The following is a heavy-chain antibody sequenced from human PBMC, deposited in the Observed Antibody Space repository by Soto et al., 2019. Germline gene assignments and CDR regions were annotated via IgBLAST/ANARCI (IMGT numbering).Heavy chain of an antibody. D-gene: IGHD2-2*01. Sequence: PXGSLRLSCSAAGFTFSSYEMNWVRQAPGKGLEWVSYISSSGSTIYYADSVKGRFTISRDNAKNSLYLQMNSLRAEDTAVYYCARRYCSSTSCYDAFDIWGQGTMVTVSS. J-gene: IGHJ3*02. CDR3: ARRYCSSTSCYDAFDI. CDR2: ISSSGSTI. CDR1: GFTFSSYE. V-gene: IGHV3-48*03.